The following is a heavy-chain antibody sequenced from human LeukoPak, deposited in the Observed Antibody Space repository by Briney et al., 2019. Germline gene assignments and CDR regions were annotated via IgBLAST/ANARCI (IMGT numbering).Heavy chain of an antibody. Sequence: PGGSLRLSCAASGFTFRSYATSWVRQAPGKGLEWVSAISGSGGSTYYADSAKGRFTISRDNSKNTLYLQMNSLRAEDTAVYYCAKDRGGGAVAGNFDYWGQGTLVTVSS. CDR3: AKDRGGGAVAGNFDY. D-gene: IGHD6-19*01. CDR1: GFTFRSYA. CDR2: ISGSGGST. J-gene: IGHJ4*02. V-gene: IGHV3-23*01.